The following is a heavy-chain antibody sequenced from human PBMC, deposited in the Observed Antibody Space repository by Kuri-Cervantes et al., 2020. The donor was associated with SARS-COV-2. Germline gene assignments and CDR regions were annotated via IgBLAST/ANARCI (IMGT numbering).Heavy chain of an antibody. V-gene: IGHV3-48*01. D-gene: IGHD3-3*01. Sequence: GGSLRLSCAASGFTFSSYSMNWVRQAPGKGLEWVSYISSSSSTIYYADSVKGRFTISRDNAKNSLYLQMNSLRAEDTAVYYCARGGRSYYDFWSGYYTFDYWGQGTMVTVSS. CDR2: ISSSSSTI. CDR1: GFTFSSYS. J-gene: IGHJ4*02. CDR3: ARGGRSYYDFWSGYYTFDY.